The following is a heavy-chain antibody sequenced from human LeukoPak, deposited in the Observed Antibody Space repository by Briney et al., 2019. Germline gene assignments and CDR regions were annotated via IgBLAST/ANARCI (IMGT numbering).Heavy chain of an antibody. V-gene: IGHV1-2*02. CDR1: GYTFTGYY. J-gene: IGHJ4*02. Sequence: ASVKVSCKASGYTFTGYYMHWVRQAPGQGLEWMGWINPNSGDTNYSQKFQGRVSMTRDTSINTAYMELSRLTSDDTAVYYCARDGGFDYWGQGTLVTVSS. CDR3: ARDGGFDY. CDR2: INPNSGDT. D-gene: IGHD3-16*01.